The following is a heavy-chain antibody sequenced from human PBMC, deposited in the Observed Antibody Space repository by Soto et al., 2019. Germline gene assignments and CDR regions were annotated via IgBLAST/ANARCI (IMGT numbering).Heavy chain of an antibody. Sequence: QLQLQESGPGLVKPSETLSLTCTVSGGSISSGRYYWGWIRQPPGKGLEWVGTIFYSGNTYYNPSLKRRLTISIDTSKNQFSLRLSSVTAADTAIYYCARGKGVDAFDIWGQGTMLTVSS. CDR1: GGSISSGRYY. CDR2: IFYSGNT. V-gene: IGHV4-39*01. D-gene: IGHD6-13*01. CDR3: ARGKGVDAFDI. J-gene: IGHJ3*02.